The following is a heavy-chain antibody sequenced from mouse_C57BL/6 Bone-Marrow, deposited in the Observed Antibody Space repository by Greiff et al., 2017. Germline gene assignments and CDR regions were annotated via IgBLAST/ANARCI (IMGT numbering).Heavy chain of an antibody. Sequence: QVHVKQSGAELAKPGASVKLSCKASGYPFTSYWMHWVKQRPGQGLEWIGYINPSSGYTKYNQKFKDKATLTADKSSSTAYMQLSSLTYEDSAVYYCARGIYDGFLWFAYWGQGTLVTVSA. J-gene: IGHJ3*01. V-gene: IGHV1-7*01. D-gene: IGHD2-3*01. CDR2: INPSSGYT. CDR1: GYPFTSYW. CDR3: ARGIYDGFLWFAY.